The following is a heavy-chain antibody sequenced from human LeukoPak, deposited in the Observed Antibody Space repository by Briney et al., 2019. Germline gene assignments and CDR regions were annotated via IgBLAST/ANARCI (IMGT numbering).Heavy chain of an antibody. CDR2: ISNHNGNT. CDR1: GFTFSAYG. Sequence: GASVKVSCKTSGFTFSAYGIAWVRQAPGHGPEWMGWISNHNGNTHYAQKFQGRITVTTDISTETASMELRSLKSDDTAVYYCTRGVAVATAYYFDYWGRGTLVTVAS. V-gene: IGHV1-18*01. CDR3: TRGVAVATAYYFDY. D-gene: IGHD4-23*01. J-gene: IGHJ4*02.